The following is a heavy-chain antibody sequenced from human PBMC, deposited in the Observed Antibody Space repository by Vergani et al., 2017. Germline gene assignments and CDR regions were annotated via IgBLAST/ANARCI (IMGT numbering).Heavy chain of an antibody. V-gene: IGHV3-33*01. CDR2: IWYNGVNK. CDR1: GFTFTDYG. CDR3: VRERAPIDAFDV. Sequence: QAQLVESGGGVVQPGSSLRLSCAASGFTFTDYGMHWVRQAPGKGLEWVAVIWYNGVNKYYADSVRGRFTFSRDNSRYTLDLQMDSLRAEDTAVYHCVRERAPIDAFDVWGEGTVVTVSS. J-gene: IGHJ3*01.